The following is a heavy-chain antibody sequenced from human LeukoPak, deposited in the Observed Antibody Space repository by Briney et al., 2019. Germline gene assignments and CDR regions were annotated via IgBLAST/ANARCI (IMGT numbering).Heavy chain of an antibody. V-gene: IGHV4-34*01. CDR3: ASITNYFDY. CDR1: GGSFSGYY. J-gene: IGHJ4*02. CDR2: INHSGST. D-gene: IGHD3-10*01. Sequence: SETLSLTCAVYGGSFSGYYWSWIRQPPGKGLEWIGEINHSGSTNYNPSLKSRVTISVDTSKNQFSLKLSSVTAVDTAVYYCASITNYFDYWGQGTLVTVSS.